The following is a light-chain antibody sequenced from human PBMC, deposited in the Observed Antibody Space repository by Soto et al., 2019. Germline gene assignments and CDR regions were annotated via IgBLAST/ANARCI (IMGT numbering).Light chain of an antibody. CDR1: QNVNNW. CDR3: QQYNTYWT. CDR2: DAS. Sequence: DIQMTQFPCALSASVGDRVTITCRASQNVNNWLAWYQHKPGKAPQLLIYDASVLETGVPSRFSGSGSGTEFTLAISGLQSDDFATYSCQQYNTYWTFGPGTKVDIK. V-gene: IGKV1-5*01. J-gene: IGKJ1*01.